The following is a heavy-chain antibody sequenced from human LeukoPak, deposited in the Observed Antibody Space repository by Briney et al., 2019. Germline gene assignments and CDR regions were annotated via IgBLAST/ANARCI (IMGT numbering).Heavy chain of an antibody. Sequence: PSETLSLTCTVSGGSISSYYWSWIRQPPGKGLEWIGYIYYSGSTNYNPSLKSRVTISVDTSKNQFSLKLSSVTAADTAVYYCASGLLWFGESTNYYYYYGMDVWGRGTTVTVSS. CDR1: GGSISSYY. J-gene: IGHJ6*02. CDR3: ASGLLWFGESTNYYYYYGMDV. CDR2: IYYSGST. V-gene: IGHV4-59*01. D-gene: IGHD3-10*01.